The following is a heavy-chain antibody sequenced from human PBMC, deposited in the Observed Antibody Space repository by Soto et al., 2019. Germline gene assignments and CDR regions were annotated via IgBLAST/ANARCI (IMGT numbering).Heavy chain of an antibody. CDR2: INPSGGST. Sequence: QVQLVQSGAEVKKPGASVKVSCKASGYTFTSNYMHWVRQAPGQGLEWMGIINPSGGSTTYAQKLQGRVTMTRDSSTSTVYMELSSLRSEDTAVYYCARVGGYRDGGVDYWGQGTRVTVSS. D-gene: IGHD5-18*01. CDR3: ARVGGYRDGGVDY. CDR1: GYTFTSNY. V-gene: IGHV1-46*04. J-gene: IGHJ4*02.